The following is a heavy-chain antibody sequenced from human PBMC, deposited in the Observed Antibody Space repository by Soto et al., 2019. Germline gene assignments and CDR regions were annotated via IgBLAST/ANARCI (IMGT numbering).Heavy chain of an antibody. Sequence: PGGSLRLSCAASGFTFSDYYMSWIRQAPGKGPEWVSYISSSSSYTNYADSVKGRFTISRDNAKNSLYLQMNSLRAEDTAVYYCASLSGFDAFDIWGQGTMVTVSS. J-gene: IGHJ3*02. V-gene: IGHV3-11*06. CDR3: ASLSGFDAFDI. CDR2: ISSSSSYT. D-gene: IGHD3-9*01. CDR1: GFTFSDYY.